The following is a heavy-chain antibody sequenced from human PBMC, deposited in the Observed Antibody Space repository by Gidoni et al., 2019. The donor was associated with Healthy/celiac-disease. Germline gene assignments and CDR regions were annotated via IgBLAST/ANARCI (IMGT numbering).Heavy chain of an antibody. D-gene: IGHD1-1*01. CDR2: ISSSGSTI. J-gene: IGHJ4*02. CDR1: GFTFSDYY. Sequence: QLQLVESGGGLVKPGGSLRLSCASSGFTFSDYYMSCIRQAPGKGLEWVSDISSSGSTIYYADSVKGRFNIARDKAKNSLYLKMNSLRAEDTAVYYCARDRGRTGGSDYWGQGTLVTVSS. V-gene: IGHV3-11*01. CDR3: ARDRGRTGGSDY.